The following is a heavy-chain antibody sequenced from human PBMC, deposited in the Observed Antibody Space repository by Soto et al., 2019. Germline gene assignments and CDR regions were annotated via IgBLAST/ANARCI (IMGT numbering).Heavy chain of an antibody. V-gene: IGHV3-23*01. CDR2: ISASVAYT. J-gene: IGHJ4*02. CDR3: AKEVIAARPYYFDY. Sequence: GGSLRLSCAASGFTFSSYAVSWARQTPGKGLEWVSTISASVAYTYYADSVKGRFTISRDNSKNTLYLQMRSLRAGDTATYYCAKEVIAARPYYFDYWGQGTMVTVSS. D-gene: IGHD6-6*01. CDR1: GFTFSSYA.